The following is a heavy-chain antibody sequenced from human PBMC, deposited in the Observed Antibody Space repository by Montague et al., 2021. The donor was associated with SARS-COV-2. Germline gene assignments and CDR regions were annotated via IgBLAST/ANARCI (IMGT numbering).Heavy chain of an antibody. D-gene: IGHD3-10*01. V-gene: IGHV4-61*02. J-gene: IGHJ6*02. CDR1: GGSISSGSYY. Sequence: TLSLTCTVSGGSISSGSYYWSWIRQPAGKGLEWIGRIYTSGSTNYNPSLKSRVTISVDTSKNQFSLKLSSVTAADTAVYYCARDFVARGVSYGMDVWGQGTTVTVSS. CDR2: IYTSGST. CDR3: ARDFVARGVSYGMDV.